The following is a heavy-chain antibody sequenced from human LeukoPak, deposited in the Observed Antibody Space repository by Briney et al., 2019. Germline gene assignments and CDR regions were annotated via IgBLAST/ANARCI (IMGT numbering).Heavy chain of an antibody. CDR1: GYSINNGYY. CDR3: ARHRTRTYSSSWYWFDP. V-gene: IGHV4-38-2*02. D-gene: IGHD6-13*01. CDR2: IHYSGST. J-gene: IGHJ5*02. Sequence: SETLSLTCTVSGYSINNGYYWGWIRQPPGKGLEWIGSIHYSGSTYYNPSFKSRVTISVDTSKNQFSLKLSSVTAADTAVYYCARHRTRTYSSSWYWFDPWGQGTLVTVSS.